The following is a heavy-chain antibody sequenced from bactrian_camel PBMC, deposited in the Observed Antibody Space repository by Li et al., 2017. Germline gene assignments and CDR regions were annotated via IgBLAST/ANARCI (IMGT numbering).Heavy chain of an antibody. Sequence: HVQLVESGGGSVQAGGSLRLSCEISLYIYSSYCMGWFRQAPGKEREGVAAIDNAGSATYTYAVQGRFTISRDNAKNTVYLQMNSLKPEDTGTYYCAADRPFCSGDHCQCALAVLWEYRYRSQGTQVTVS. CDR1: LYIYSSYC. J-gene: IGHJ4*01. V-gene: IGHV3S53*01. D-gene: IGHD2*01. CDR2: IDNAGSA.